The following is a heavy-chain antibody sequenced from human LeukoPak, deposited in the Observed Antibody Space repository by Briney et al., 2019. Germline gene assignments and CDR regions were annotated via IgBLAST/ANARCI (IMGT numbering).Heavy chain of an antibody. CDR3: ARDLVGVVVPAAIGWFDP. J-gene: IGHJ5*02. D-gene: IGHD2-2*02. CDR1: GFTFSSYA. Sequence: GRSLRLSCAASGFTFSSYAMHWVRQAPGKGLEWVAVISYDGSNKYYADSVKGRFTISRDNSKNTLYLQMNSLRAEDTAVYYCARDLVGVVVPAAIGWFDPWGRGTLVTVSS. CDR2: ISYDGSNK. V-gene: IGHV3-30-3*01.